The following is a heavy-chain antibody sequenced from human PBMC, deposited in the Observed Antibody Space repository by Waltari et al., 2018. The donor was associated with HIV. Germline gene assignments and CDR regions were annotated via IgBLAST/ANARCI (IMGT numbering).Heavy chain of an antibody. CDR3: VTDAVAVPLDTAY. D-gene: IGHD2-21*01. V-gene: IGHV3-15*01. CDR2: MKSKNEGGRI. J-gene: IGHJ4*02. CDR1: GFTFINAW. Sequence: EVHLVESGGGLVKPGGSLRVSCTVSGFTFINAWMSWVRQAPGKGLEWLGRMKSKNEGGRIDYAAPVKDRFTILRDDSKHTLYLEMSSLKIEDTGIYYCVTDAVAVPLDTAYWGQGTLVTVSS.